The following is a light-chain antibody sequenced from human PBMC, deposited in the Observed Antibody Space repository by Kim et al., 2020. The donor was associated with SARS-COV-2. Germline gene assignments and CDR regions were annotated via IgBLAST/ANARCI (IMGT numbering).Light chain of an antibody. CDR2: DTD. V-gene: IGLV7-46*01. CDR3: LLSFGTGRVV. Sequence: GGTCTLPCGSNTGTVTSGPYPYWFQQKPGQAPPTLIYDTDNKHPWTPARFSGSLLGGKGVLTLSGAQPEDEAEYYCLLSFGTGRVVFGGGTQLTVL. CDR1: TGTVTSGPY. J-gene: IGLJ2*01.